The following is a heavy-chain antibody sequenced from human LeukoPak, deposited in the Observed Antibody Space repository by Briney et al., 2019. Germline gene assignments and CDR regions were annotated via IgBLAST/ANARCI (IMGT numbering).Heavy chain of an antibody. Sequence: GGSLRLSCAASGFTFDDYAMHWVRQAPGKGLEWVSGISWNSGSIGYADSVKGRFTISRDNAKNSLYLQMNSLRAEDTALYYCAKSVAGSLTIQHWGQGTLVTVSS. V-gene: IGHV3-9*01. CDR3: AKSVAGSLTIQH. D-gene: IGHD6-19*01. CDR1: GFTFDDYA. CDR2: ISWNSGSI. J-gene: IGHJ1*01.